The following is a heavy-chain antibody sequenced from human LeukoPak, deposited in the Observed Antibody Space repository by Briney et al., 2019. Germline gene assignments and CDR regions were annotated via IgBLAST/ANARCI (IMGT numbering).Heavy chain of an antibody. V-gene: IGHV1-8*01. CDR3: VSVRYSSGRYVGYY. CDR1: GYTFTSYD. CDR2: MNPNSGNT. J-gene: IGHJ4*02. Sequence: GASVKVSCKASGYTFTSYDINWVRQATGQGLEWMGWMNPNSGNTGYAQKFQGRVTMTRNTSISTAYMELSSLRSEDTAVYYCVSVRYSSGRYVGYYWGQGTLVTVSS. D-gene: IGHD6-19*01.